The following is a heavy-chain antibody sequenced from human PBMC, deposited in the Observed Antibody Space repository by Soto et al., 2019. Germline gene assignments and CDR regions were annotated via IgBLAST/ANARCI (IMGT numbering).Heavy chain of an antibody. CDR3: ARRIGGPGYCSSTSCYSYYMDV. J-gene: IGHJ6*03. V-gene: IGHV3-74*01. CDR1: GFTFSSYW. D-gene: IGHD2-2*02. CDR2: INSDGSST. Sequence: EVQLVESGGGLVQPGGSLRLSCAASGFTFSSYWMHWVRQAPGKGLVWVSRINSDGSSTSYAESVKGRFTISRDNAKTALYLQMNSLRAEDTAVYYCARRIGGPGYCSSTSCYSYYMDVWGKGTTVTVSS.